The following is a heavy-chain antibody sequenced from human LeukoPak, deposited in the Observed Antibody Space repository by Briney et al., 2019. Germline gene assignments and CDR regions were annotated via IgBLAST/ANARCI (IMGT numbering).Heavy chain of an antibody. Sequence: PGRSLRLSCAASGFSFSSYAMSWVRQAPGKGLEWVSSISSSSSYIYYADSVKGRFTISRDNAKNSLYLQMNSLRAEDTAVYYCARKSPCSGGSCSLDYWGQGTLVTVSS. CDR1: GFSFSSYA. V-gene: IGHV3-21*01. D-gene: IGHD2-15*01. CDR3: ARKSPCSGGSCSLDY. CDR2: ISSSSSYI. J-gene: IGHJ4*02.